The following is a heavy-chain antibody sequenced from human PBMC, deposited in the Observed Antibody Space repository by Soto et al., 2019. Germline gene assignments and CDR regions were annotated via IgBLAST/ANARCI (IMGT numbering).Heavy chain of an antibody. CDR1: GYTFTSYY. CDR3: ARGEIVVVPAAIEPFFDY. CDR2: INPSGGST. D-gene: IGHD2-2*02. Sequence: QVQLVQSGAEVKKPGASVKVSCKASGYTFTSYYMHWVRQAPGQGLEWMGIINPSGGSTSYAQKFQGRVTMNRDTSPSTVYMELSSLRSEDTAVYYCARGEIVVVPAAIEPFFDYWGQGTLVTVSS. V-gene: IGHV1-46*03. J-gene: IGHJ4*02.